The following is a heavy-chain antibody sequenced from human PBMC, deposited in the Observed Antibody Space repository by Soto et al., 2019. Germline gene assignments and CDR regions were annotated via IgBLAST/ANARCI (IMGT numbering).Heavy chain of an antibody. CDR3: ARAYVWGNEAYFDA. CDR2: INPGGGQT. D-gene: IGHD3-16*01. CDR1: GYSFTKYY. J-gene: IGHJ4*02. V-gene: IGHV1-46*01. Sequence: QVRLVQSGAEVKKPGASVKVSCKASGYSFTKYYIHWLRQAPGQGLEWLGIINPGGGQTNYTQRFQGRVTLTSDATTSTVYMELSSLRSEDTAMYYCARAYVWGNEAYFDAWGQGTQVTVSS.